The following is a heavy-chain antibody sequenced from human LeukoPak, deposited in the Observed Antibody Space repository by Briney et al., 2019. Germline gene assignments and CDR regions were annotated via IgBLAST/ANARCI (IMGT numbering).Heavy chain of an antibody. Sequence: GASVKVSCKTSGYTFTNYDINWVRQATGQGLEWMGWMSPNNGNTGYAQKFQGRVTMTRDTSIKTAYMELSSLRSEDTAVYYCASNPPRTGDFNYWGQGALVTVSS. D-gene: IGHD7-27*01. CDR3: ASNPPRTGDFNY. J-gene: IGHJ4*02. V-gene: IGHV1-8*01. CDR1: GYTFTNYD. CDR2: MSPNNGNT.